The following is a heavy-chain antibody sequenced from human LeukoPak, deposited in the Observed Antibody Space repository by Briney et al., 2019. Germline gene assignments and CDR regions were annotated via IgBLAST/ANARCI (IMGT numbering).Heavy chain of an antibody. V-gene: IGHV1-69*13. CDR1: GGTFSSYA. J-gene: IGHJ5*02. CDR3: ARAQGDCSSTSCYTSWFDP. Sequence: ASVKVSCKASGGTFSSYAISWVRQAPGQGLEWMGGIIPIFGTANYAQKFQGRVTITADESTSTAYMELSSLRSEDTAVYYCARAQGDCSSTSCYTSWFDPWGQGTLVTVSS. CDR2: IIPIFGTA. D-gene: IGHD2-2*02.